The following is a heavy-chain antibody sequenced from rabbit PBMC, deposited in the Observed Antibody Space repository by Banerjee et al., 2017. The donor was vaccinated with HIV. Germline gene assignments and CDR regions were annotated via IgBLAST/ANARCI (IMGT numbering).Heavy chain of an antibody. Sequence: QEQLEESGGDLVKPEGSLTLTCTASGFSFSSNYWICWVRQAPGKGLEWIACINTISGDTVYATWAKGRFTISKTSWTTVTLQMTSLTAADTASYFCARDEQASGGYVFNLWGPGTLVTVS. CDR1: GFSFSSNYW. D-gene: IGHD1-1*01. J-gene: IGHJ4*01. CDR3: ARDEQASGGYVFNL. V-gene: IGHV1S45*01. CDR2: INTISGDT.